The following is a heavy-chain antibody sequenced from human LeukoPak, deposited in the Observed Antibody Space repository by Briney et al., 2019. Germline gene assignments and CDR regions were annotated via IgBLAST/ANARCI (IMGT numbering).Heavy chain of an antibody. CDR1: GGSVSSGTYY. CDR2: IYYTGST. Sequence: SETLSLTCTVSGGSVSSGTYYWSWIRQPPGKGLEWIGYIYYTGSTNYNLPLKSRLTISVDTSKNQFSLKLSSVTAADTAVYYCARRGGSGRSFDYWGQGTLVTVSS. V-gene: IGHV4-61*01. D-gene: IGHD3-10*01. J-gene: IGHJ4*02. CDR3: ARRGGSGRSFDY.